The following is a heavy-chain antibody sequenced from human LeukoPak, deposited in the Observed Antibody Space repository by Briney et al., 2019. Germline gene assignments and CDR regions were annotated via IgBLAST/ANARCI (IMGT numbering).Heavy chain of an antibody. CDR3: ARDSSSWYSNPMDY. V-gene: IGHV1-2*02. Sequence: ASVKVSCKASGYTFTSYAMNWVRQAPGQGLEWMGWINPNSGGTNYAQKFQGRVTMTRDTSISTAYMELSRLRSDDTAVYYCARDSSSWYSNPMDYWGQGTLVTVSS. CDR1: GYTFTSYA. CDR2: INPNSGGT. J-gene: IGHJ4*02. D-gene: IGHD6-13*01.